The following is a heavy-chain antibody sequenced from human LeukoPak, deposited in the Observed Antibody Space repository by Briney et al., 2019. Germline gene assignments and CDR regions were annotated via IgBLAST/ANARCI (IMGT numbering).Heavy chain of an antibody. CDR3: ASSGGLIAAAGSRIGSGWYPFDY. V-gene: IGHV3-23*01. CDR1: GITLGNYG. CDR2: ISDSGGST. D-gene: IGHD6-13*01. Sequence: GGSLRLPCAVSGITLGNYGMSWVRQPPGKGLEWVAGISDSGGSTNYADSVKGRFTISRDNSKNTLYLQMNSLRAEDTAVYYCASSGGLIAAAGSRIGSGWYPFDYWGQGTLVTVSS. J-gene: IGHJ4*02.